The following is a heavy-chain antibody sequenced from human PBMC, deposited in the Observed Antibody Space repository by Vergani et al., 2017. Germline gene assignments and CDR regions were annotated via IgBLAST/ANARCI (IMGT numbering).Heavy chain of an antibody. CDR3: AHVPCSYDYVWGSYRYTGFDY. CDR1: GFSLSTSGVG. V-gene: IGHV2-5*01. CDR2: IYWNDDK. D-gene: IGHD3-16*02. Sequence: QITLKESGPTLVKPTQTLTLTCTFSGFSLSTSGVGVGWIRQPPGKALEWLALIYWNDDKRYSPSLKSRLTITKETSKNQVVLTMTNRDPVDTATYYCAHVPCSYDYVWGSYRYTGFDYWGQGTLVTGSS. J-gene: IGHJ4*02.